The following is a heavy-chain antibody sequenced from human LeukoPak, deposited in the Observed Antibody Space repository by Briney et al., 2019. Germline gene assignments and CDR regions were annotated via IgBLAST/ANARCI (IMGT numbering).Heavy chain of an antibody. V-gene: IGHV4-39*01. CDR3: ASLGDYYGSGSYYVT. J-gene: IGHJ5*02. CDR1: GGSISSSSYY. CDR2: IYYSGST. D-gene: IGHD3-10*01. Sequence: SETLSLTCTVSGGSISSSSYYWGWIRQPPGKGLEWIGSIYYSGSTYYNPSLKSRVTISVDTSKNQFSLKLSSVTAADTAVYSCASLGDYYGSGSYYVTWGQGTLVTVSS.